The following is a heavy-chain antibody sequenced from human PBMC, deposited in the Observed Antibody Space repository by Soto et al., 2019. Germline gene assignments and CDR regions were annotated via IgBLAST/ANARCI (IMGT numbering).Heavy chain of an antibody. V-gene: IGHV3-30*18. CDR1: GFEFNTYG. CDR2: ISFDGRSQ. CDR3: AKDSSVTAAGSGGWFDP. Sequence: QVQLVESGGGVVQPGRSLRLSCAASGFEFNTYGLHWVRQAPGKGLEWAAAISFDGRSQYYADSVKGRFTISRDKSNSTLYLQMNSLGAEDTATYFCAKDSSVTAAGSGGWFDPWGPGTQVIVSS. D-gene: IGHD6-13*01. J-gene: IGHJ5*02.